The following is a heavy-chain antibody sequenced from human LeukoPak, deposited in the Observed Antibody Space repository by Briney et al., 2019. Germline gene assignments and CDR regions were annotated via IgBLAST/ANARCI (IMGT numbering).Heavy chain of an antibody. Sequence: PGGSLRLSCAASGFTFSSYGMHWVRQAPGKGLEWVAVISYDGSNKYYADSVKGRFTISRDNSKNTLYLQMNSLRAEDTAVYYCAKEAAVSYYGYVWGSYRPYNWSDPWGQGTLVTVSS. CDR3: AKEAAVSYYGYVWGSYRPYNWSDP. J-gene: IGHJ5*02. CDR2: ISYDGSNK. D-gene: IGHD3-16*02. CDR1: GFTFSSYG. V-gene: IGHV3-30*18.